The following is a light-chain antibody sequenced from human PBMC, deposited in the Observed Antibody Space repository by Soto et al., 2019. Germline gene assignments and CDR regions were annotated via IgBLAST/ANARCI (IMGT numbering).Light chain of an antibody. J-gene: IGKJ4*01. CDR2: DAS. Sequence: DIQMTQSPSSLSASVGDRVTITCQTSQDINNFLNWYQQKPGKAPKLLIYDASNLETGVPSRFSGSGSGTDFTFTISSLQPEDIATYYCHQYYNLALTFGGGTKVDNK. CDR3: HQYYNLALT. CDR1: QDINNF. V-gene: IGKV1-33*01.